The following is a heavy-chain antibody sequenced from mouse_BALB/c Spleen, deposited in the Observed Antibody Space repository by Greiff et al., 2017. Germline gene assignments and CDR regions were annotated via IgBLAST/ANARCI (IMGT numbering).Heavy chain of an antibody. CDR2: INPSNGRT. Sequence: VQLQQSGAELVKPGASVKLSCKASGYTFTSYCMHWVKQRPGQGLEWIGEINPSNGRTNYNEKFKGKATLTVDKSSSTAYMQLSSLTSEDSAVYYCAKLGRAMDYWGQGTSVTVSS. D-gene: IGHD4-1*01. CDR3: AKLGRAMDY. V-gene: IGHV1S81*02. CDR1: GYTFTSYC. J-gene: IGHJ4*01.